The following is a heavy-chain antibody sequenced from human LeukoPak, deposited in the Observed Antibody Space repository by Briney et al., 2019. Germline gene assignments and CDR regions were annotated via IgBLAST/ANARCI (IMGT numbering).Heavy chain of an antibody. D-gene: IGHD3-3*01. Sequence: ASVKVSCKASGGTFSSYAISWVRQAPGQGLEWMGRIIPILGIANYAQKFQGRVTITADKSTSTAYMELSSLRSEDTAVYYCASGDTPHYDFASGLDPWGQGTLVTVSS. CDR2: IIPILGIA. CDR3: ASGDTPHYDFASGLDP. V-gene: IGHV1-69*04. J-gene: IGHJ5*02. CDR1: GGTFSSYA.